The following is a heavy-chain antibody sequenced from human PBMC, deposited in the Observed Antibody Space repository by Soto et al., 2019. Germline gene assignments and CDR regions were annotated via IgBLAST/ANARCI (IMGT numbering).Heavy chain of an antibody. CDR3: AKGLLYYYDSSGYYL. Sequence: GGSLRLSCAASGFTFSSYGMNWVRQAPGKGLEWVAVISYDGSNKYYADSVKGRFTISRDNSKNTLYLQMNSLRAEDTAVYHCAKGLLYYYDSSGYYLWGQGTLVTVSS. D-gene: IGHD3-22*01. J-gene: IGHJ5*02. CDR2: ISYDGSNK. V-gene: IGHV3-30*18. CDR1: GFTFSSYG.